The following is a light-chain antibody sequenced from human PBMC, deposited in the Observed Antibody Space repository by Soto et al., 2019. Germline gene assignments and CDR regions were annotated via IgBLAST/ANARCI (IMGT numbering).Light chain of an antibody. CDR3: HQRQNWPPIT. J-gene: IGKJ5*01. V-gene: IGKV1-39*01. Sequence: IVVTQSPCPLAASLGARVTTAGRAGPTIGTYVNWYRQNSGAAPELLIDDASTLQSGLPSRFRGGASGTDFTRTISGLEPEDIALYYCHQRQNWPPITFGQGTDWRL. CDR2: DAS. CDR1: PTIGTY.